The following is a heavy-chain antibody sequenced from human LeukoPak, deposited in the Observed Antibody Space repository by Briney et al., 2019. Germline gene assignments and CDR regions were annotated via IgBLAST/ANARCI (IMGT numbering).Heavy chain of an antibody. Sequence: GASLKVSCKASGCTFPGQYMHWVRLAPGQGIEWMGLVNPNSGGTNYAQKFQGRVTMTRDTSISTAYMELSRLRSDDTAVYYCARSHGGITIRNWFDPWGQGTLVTVSS. V-gene: IGHV1-2*02. CDR1: GCTFPGQY. CDR3: ARSHGGITIRNWFDP. D-gene: IGHD3-3*01. J-gene: IGHJ5*02. CDR2: VNPNSGGT.